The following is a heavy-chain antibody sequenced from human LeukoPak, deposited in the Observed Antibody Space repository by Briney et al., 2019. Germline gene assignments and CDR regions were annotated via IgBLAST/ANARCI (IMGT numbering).Heavy chain of an antibody. CDR2: ISGSGGST. Sequence: PGGSLRLSCTASGFTFSNFDMGWVRQAPGKGLEWVSAISGSGGSTYYADSVKGRFTISRDNSKNTLYLQMNSLRAEDTAVYYCAKRPRAVAGTLGDWYFDLWGRGTLVTVSS. J-gene: IGHJ2*01. CDR3: AKRPRAVAGTLGDWYFDL. D-gene: IGHD6-19*01. V-gene: IGHV3-23*01. CDR1: GFTFSNFD.